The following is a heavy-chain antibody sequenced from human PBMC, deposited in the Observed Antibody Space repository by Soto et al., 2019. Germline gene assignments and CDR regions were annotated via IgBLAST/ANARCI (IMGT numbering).Heavy chain of an antibody. V-gene: IGHV3-30-3*01. Sequence: QVQLLESGGGVVQPGRSLRLSCAASGFTFSSYAMHWVRQAPGKGLEWVSVISCDGSNKYYADSVTGRFTISRVNSKKTLYLQMNGLGDEERAVFYCARGGTMVDSWGPGTLVTGS. J-gene: IGHJ4*02. CDR3: ARGGTMVDS. D-gene: IGHD3-10*01. CDR1: GFTFSSYA. CDR2: ISCDGSNK.